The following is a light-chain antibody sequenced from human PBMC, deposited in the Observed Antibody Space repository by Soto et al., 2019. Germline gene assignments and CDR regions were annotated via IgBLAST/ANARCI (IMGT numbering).Light chain of an antibody. CDR1: SSDVGGYNY. CDR3: SSYTSSSTLDV. Sequence: QSALTQPASVSGSPGQSITISCTGTSSDVGGYNYVSWYQQHPGKAPKLMIYEVSNRASGVSNRFSGSKSGNTASLTSSGLHAEDEADYYCSSYTSSSTLDVFGTGTKLTVL. J-gene: IGLJ1*01. V-gene: IGLV2-14*01. CDR2: EVS.